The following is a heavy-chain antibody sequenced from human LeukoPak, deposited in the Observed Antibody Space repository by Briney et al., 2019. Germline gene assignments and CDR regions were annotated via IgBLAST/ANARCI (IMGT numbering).Heavy chain of an antibody. CDR2: ISGSGSST. J-gene: IGHJ4*02. V-gene: IGHV3-23*01. CDR1: GLTFSTYG. Sequence: GGSPRLSCAASGLTFSTYGMTWVRQAPGKGLEWVSGISGSGSSTSYADSVKGRFTISRDNSNNTLYLQMNSLRADDTAVYYCAKDRGYWGQGTLVTVSS. CDR3: AKDRGY.